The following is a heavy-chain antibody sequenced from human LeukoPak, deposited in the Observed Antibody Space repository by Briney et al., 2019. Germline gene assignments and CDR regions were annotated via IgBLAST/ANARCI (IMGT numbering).Heavy chain of an antibody. CDR3: AGGGDSSGWYAQFDY. CDR2: IYTSGST. Sequence: PSETLSLTCTVSGGSISSYYWSWIRQPAGKGLEWIGRIYTSGSTNYNPSLKSRVTMSVDTSKNQFSLKLSSVTAAEPAVYYCAGGGDSSGWYAQFDYWGQGTLVTVPS. CDR1: GGSISSYY. V-gene: IGHV4-4*07. D-gene: IGHD6-19*01. J-gene: IGHJ4*02.